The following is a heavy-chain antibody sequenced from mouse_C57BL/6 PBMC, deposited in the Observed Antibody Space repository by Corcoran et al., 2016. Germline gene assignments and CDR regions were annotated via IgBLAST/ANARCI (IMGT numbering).Heavy chain of an antibody. V-gene: IGHV1-26*01. Sequence: EVQLQQSGPELVKPGASVKISCKASGYTFTDYYMNWVKQSHGKSLEWIGDINPNNGGTSYNQKFKGKATLTVDKSSSTTYMELRSLTSEDSAVYYCARWWGGFAYWGQGTLVTVSA. CDR1: GYTFTDYY. J-gene: IGHJ3*01. CDR2: INPNNGGT. D-gene: IGHD1-1*02. CDR3: ARWWGGFAY.